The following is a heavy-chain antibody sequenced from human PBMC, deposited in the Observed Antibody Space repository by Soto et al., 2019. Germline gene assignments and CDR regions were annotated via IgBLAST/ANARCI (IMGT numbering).Heavy chain of an antibody. CDR3: ARVRPPTRTRPAAVLYYFDY. Sequence: QVHLQESGPGLVKPSGTLSLTCGVSGASVSSSHWWTWVRQPPGKGLEWIGEIYHVGFTSYNPSLKCRVIMSMDQSRNQFSLKMSSVTAADTAVYYCARVRPPTRTRPAAVLYYFDYWGKGSLVTVSS. V-gene: IGHV4-4*02. CDR2: IYHVGFT. J-gene: IGHJ4*02. CDR1: GASVSSSHW. D-gene: IGHD2-2*01.